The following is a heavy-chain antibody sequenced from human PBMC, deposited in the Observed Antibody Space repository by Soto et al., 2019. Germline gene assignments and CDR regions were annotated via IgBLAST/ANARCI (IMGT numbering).Heavy chain of an antibody. Sequence: QVQLVQSGAEVKNPGASVKVSCKASGYTFTRYGIGWARQAPGQGLEWMGRINTYNGNTNYAQNVQGRVTLPTGPSTSTAYMELRSLRSNDTAIYYCAMVDVYVTPSPQDVWGQGTTVIVSS. J-gene: IGHJ6*02. V-gene: IGHV1-18*01. CDR1: GYTFTRYG. CDR3: AMVDVYVTPSPQDV. CDR2: INTYNGNT. D-gene: IGHD3-16*01.